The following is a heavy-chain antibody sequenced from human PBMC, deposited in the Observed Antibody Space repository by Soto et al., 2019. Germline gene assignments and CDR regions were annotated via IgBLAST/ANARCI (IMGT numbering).Heavy chain of an antibody. J-gene: IGHJ4*02. Sequence: GGSLRLSCAASGFIFTDYSMTWIRQAPGKGLEWVSYISNGDETTQYTDSVKGRFTVSRDNAKKVLFLQMSSLRVDDTAVYYCARDLKRRDGYNFDSWGRGALVTVSS. CDR2: ISNGDETT. V-gene: IGHV3-11*01. CDR1: GFIFTDYS. D-gene: IGHD5-12*01. CDR3: ARDLKRRDGYNFDS.